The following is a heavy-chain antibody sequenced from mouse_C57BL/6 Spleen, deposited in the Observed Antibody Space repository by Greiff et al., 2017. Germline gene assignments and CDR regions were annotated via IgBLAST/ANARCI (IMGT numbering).Heavy chain of an antibody. Sequence: VQLQQSGPELVKPGASVKISCKASGYTFTDYYMNWVKQSHGKSLEWIGDINPNNGGTSYNQKFKGKATLTVDKSSSTAYMGIRSLTSEDSAVYYCARGLYDGYLYAMDYWGQGTSVTVSS. CDR2: INPNNGGT. CDR1: GYTFTDYY. V-gene: IGHV1-26*01. CDR3: ARGLYDGYLYAMDY. J-gene: IGHJ4*01. D-gene: IGHD2-3*01.